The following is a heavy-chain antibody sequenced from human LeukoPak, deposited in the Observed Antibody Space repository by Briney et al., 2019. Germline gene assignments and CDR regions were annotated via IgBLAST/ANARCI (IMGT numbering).Heavy chain of an antibody. J-gene: IGHJ3*02. CDR2: ISSSGIYA. V-gene: IGHV3-11*03. D-gene: IGHD1/OR15-1a*01. Sequence: GGSLRLSCAASGFTFSDYYMSWIRQAPGKGLEWLSYISSSGIYANYADSVEGRFTISRDNAKNSLYLQMNNLRAEDTAVYYCARPRASGTTNDASDIWGQGTMVTVSS. CDR1: GFTFSDYY. CDR3: ARPRASGTTNDASDI.